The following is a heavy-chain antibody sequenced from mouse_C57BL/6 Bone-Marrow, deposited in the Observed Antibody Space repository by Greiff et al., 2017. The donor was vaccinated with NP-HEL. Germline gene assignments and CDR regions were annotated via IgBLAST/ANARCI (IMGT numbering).Heavy chain of an antibody. Sequence: EVQLQQSGAELVRPGASVKLSCTASGFNIKDDYMHWVKQRPEQGLEWIGWIDPENGDTEYASKFQGKATITADTSSNTAYLQLSSLTSEDTAVYYCTTRGLQRGYAMDYWGQGTSVTVSS. D-gene: IGHD3-1*01. J-gene: IGHJ4*01. CDR2: IDPENGDT. CDR3: TTRGLQRGYAMDY. V-gene: IGHV14-4*01. CDR1: GFNIKDDY.